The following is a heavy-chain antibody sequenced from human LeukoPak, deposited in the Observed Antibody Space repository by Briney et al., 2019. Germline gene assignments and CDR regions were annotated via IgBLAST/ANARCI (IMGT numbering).Heavy chain of an antibody. CDR3: ARCDLNSGSYYFDY. CDR2: IHPIGGST. Sequence: GASVKVSCKASGYIFTSHYIQWARQAPGQGLEWMGLIHPIGGSTTYAQRFQGRVTMTRDTATSTVYMELRSLRSEDTAIYYCARCDLNSGSYYFDYWGQGSMVTVSS. J-gene: IGHJ4*02. D-gene: IGHD3-10*01. V-gene: IGHV1-46*01. CDR1: GYIFTSHY.